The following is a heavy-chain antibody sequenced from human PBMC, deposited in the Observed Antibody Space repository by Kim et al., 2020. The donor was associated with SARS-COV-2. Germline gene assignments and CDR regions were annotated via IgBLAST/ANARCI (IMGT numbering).Heavy chain of an antibody. J-gene: IGHJ4*02. CDR2: IIPILGIA. CDR1: GGTFSSYT. D-gene: IGHD3-16*01. Sequence: SVKVSCKASGGTFSSYTISWVRQAPGQGLEWMGRIIPILGIANYAQKFQGRVTITADKSTSTAYMELSSLRSEDTAVYYCARDPGGGDGYTGVGYWGQGTLVTVSS. V-gene: IGHV1-69*04. CDR3: ARDPGGGDGYTGVGY.